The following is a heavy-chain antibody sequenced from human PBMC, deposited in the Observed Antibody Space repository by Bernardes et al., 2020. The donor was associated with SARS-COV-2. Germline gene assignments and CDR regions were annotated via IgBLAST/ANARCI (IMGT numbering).Heavy chain of an antibody. D-gene: IGHD6-19*01. J-gene: IGHJ5*02. CDR2: ISSSSSYI. V-gene: IGHV3-21*01. CDR3: ARDALGSGWYQFRFDP. Sequence: GGSLRLSCAASGFTFSDYTMNWVRQAPGKGLDWVSSISSSSSYIFYADSVKGRFTISRDNTKNSLYLQMNSLRAEDTAVYYCARDALGSGWYQFRFDPWGQGTLVTVSS. CDR1: GFTFSDYT.